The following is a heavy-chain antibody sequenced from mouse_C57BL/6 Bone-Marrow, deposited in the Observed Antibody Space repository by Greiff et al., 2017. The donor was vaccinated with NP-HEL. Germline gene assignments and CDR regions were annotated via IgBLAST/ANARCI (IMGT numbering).Heavy chain of an antibody. CDR3: ARAVRGITTVVAPAMDY. CDR2: IDPSDSET. J-gene: IGHJ4*01. V-gene: IGHV1-52*01. D-gene: IGHD1-1*01. Sequence: QVQLQQPGAELVRPGSSVKLSCKASGYTFTSYWMHWVKQRPIQGLEWIGNIDPSDSETHYNQKFKDKATLTVDKSSSTAYMQLSSLTSEDSAVYYCARAVRGITTVVAPAMDYWGQGTSVTVSS. CDR1: GYTFTSYW.